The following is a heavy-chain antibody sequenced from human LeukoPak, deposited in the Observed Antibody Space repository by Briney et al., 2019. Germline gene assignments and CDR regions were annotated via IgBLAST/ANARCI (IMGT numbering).Heavy chain of an antibody. CDR1: GYTFTSYA. V-gene: IGHV1-18*01. D-gene: IGHD5-18*01. Sequence: EASVKVSCKASGYTFTSYAISWVRQAPGQGLEWMGWISGYNGNTKYAQKVQGRVTMTTDTSTSTAYMELRSLRSDDTAVYYCARGYSYGSDYYYGVDVWGQGTTVTVSS. CDR3: ARGYSYGSDYYYGVDV. CDR2: ISGYNGNT. J-gene: IGHJ6*02.